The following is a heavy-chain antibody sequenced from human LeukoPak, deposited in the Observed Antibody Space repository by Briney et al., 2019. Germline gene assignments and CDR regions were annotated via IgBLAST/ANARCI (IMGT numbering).Heavy chain of an antibody. D-gene: IGHD2-21*01. Sequence: GGSLRPSCAASGFTFSSDSMNWVRQAPGKGLEWVSSISSSSSYIYYADSVKGRFTISRDNAKNSLYLQMNSLSAEDTAVYYCARDGYLTSIDYWGQGTLVTVSS. J-gene: IGHJ4*02. CDR1: GFTFSSDS. V-gene: IGHV3-21*01. CDR3: ARDGYLTSIDY. CDR2: ISSSSSYI.